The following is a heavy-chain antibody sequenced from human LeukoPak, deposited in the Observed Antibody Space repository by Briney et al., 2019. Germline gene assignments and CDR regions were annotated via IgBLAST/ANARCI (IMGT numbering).Heavy chain of an antibody. CDR3: ARDSVNDYYDSSGYFS. J-gene: IGHJ5*02. CDR2: ISAYNGNT. D-gene: IGHD3-22*01. V-gene: IGHV1-18*01. Sequence: ASVKVSCKASGYTFTSYGISWVRQAPGQGLEWMGWISAYNGNTNYAQKLQGRVTMTTDTSTSIAYMELRSLRSDDTAVYCCARDSVNDYYDSSGYFSWGQGTLVTVSS. CDR1: GYTFTSYG.